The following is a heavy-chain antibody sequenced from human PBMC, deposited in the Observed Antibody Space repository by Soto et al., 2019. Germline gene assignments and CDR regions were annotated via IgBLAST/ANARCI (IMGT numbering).Heavy chain of an antibody. J-gene: IGHJ4*02. CDR1: GGSISSYY. V-gene: IGHV4-39*01. CDR2: IYYSGST. CDR3: ARTLRGMAYFDY. D-gene: IGHD2-8*01. Sequence: SETLSLTCTVSGGSISSYYWGWIRQPPGKGLEWIGSIYYSGSTYDNPSLKSRVTISVDTSKNRFSLNLTSVTAADTAVYYCARTLRGMAYFDYWGQGTQVTVSS.